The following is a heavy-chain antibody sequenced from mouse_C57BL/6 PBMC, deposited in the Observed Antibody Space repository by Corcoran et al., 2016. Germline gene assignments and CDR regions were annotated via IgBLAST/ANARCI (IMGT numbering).Heavy chain of an antibody. CDR3: AREGAFYYYGSSFWYFDV. V-gene: IGHV1-26*01. CDR1: GYTFTDYY. D-gene: IGHD1-1*01. CDR2: INPNNGGT. J-gene: IGHJ1*03. Sequence: EVQLQQSGPELVKPGASVKISCKASGYTFTDYYMYWVKQSHGKSLEWIGDINPNNGGTSYNQKFKGKATLTVDKSSSTAYMELRSLTSEDSAVYYCAREGAFYYYGSSFWYFDVWGTGTTVTVSS.